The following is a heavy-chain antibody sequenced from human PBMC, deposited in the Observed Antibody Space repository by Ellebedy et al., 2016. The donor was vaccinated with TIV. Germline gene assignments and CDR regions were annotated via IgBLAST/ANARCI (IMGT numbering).Heavy chain of an antibody. CDR3: ARENGYCSGGSCYFWFDP. V-gene: IGHV3-7*01. CDR1: GFTFSTNW. CDR2: IKQDGSEK. J-gene: IGHJ5*02. D-gene: IGHD2-15*01. Sequence: PGGSLRLSCAASGFTFSTNWMSWVRQAPGKGLEWVANIKQDGSEKYYVDSVKGRFTISRDNAKNSLYLQMNSLRDEDSAVYYCARENGYCSGGSCYFWFDPWGQGSLVTVSS.